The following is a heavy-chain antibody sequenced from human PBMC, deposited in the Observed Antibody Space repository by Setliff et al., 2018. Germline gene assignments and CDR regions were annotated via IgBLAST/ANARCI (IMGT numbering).Heavy chain of an antibody. J-gene: IGHJ4*02. CDR3: ASQRLARYFDS. Sequence: NPSETLSLTCAVSNFSVNSGYTWGWIRQPPGKGLEWIGIMFDNVGTFYNPSLKSRVTMSVDTSKGELSLKLTFVTAADTAVYYCASQRLARYFDSWGQGILVTVSS. CDR1: NFSVNSGYT. V-gene: IGHV4-38-2*01. D-gene: IGHD2-21*01. CDR2: MFDNVGT.